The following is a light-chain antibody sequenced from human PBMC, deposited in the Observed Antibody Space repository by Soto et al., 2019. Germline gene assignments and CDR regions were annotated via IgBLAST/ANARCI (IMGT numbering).Light chain of an antibody. CDR1: QSLLYNNTYNY. V-gene: IGKV2-28*01. CDR2: FGS. Sequence: EIVMTQSPLTLPVTPGEPASISCSSSQSLLYNNTYNYLDWYVQKPGQSPQLLIYFGSNRAPGVPDRFSGSGSGTDFALKISRVEAEDVGVYYCMQGTHWPITFGQGTRLEI. J-gene: IGKJ5*01. CDR3: MQGTHWPIT.